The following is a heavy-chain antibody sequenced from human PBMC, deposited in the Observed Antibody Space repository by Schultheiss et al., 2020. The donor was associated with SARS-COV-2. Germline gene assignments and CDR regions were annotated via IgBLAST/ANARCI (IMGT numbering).Heavy chain of an antibody. J-gene: IGHJ6*03. V-gene: IGHV1-69*13. Sequence: SVKVSCKASGYTFTSYGISWVRQAPGQGLEWMGGIIPIFGTANYAQKFQGRVTITADESTSTAYMELSSLRSEDTAVYYCASVKLTVTTTLYYYYYYMDVRGNGATVTVS. D-gene: IGHD4-17*01. CDR1: GYTFTSYG. CDR3: ASVKLTVTTTLYYYYYYMDV. CDR2: IIPIFGTA.